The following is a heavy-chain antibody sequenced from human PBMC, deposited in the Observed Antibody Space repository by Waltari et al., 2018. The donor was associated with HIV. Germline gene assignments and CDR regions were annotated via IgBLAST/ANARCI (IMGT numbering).Heavy chain of an antibody. D-gene: IGHD2-2*01. CDR1: GYTFTSYA. J-gene: IGHJ5*02. CDR3: ARGSYCSSTSCQRDFVSGWFDP. V-gene: IGHV1-3*01. Sequence: QVQLVQSGAEVKKPGASVKVSCKASGYTFTSYAMHWVRQAPGQRLEWRGGINAGNGNTKYSQRFRGRVTMTRDTSASTAYMELSSLRSEDTAVYYCARGSYCSSTSCQRDFVSGWFDPWGQGTLVTVSS. CDR2: INAGNGNT.